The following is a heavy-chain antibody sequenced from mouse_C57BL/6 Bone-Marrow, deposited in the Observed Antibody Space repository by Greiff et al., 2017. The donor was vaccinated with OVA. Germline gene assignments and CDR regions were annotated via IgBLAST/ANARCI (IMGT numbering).Heavy chain of an antibody. J-gene: IGHJ2*01. D-gene: IGHD2-5*01. CDR3: TRSYSNYGDFDY. V-gene: IGHV1-15*01. CDR1: GYPFTDSE. CDR2: IDPETGGT. Sequence: QVQLQQSGAELLRPGASVPLSFPASGYPFTDSEMPCVKQTPVHGLEWIGAIDPETGGTAYNQKFKGKAILTADKSSSTAYMELRRLTSEDSAVYYCTRSYSNYGDFDYWGQGTTLTVSS.